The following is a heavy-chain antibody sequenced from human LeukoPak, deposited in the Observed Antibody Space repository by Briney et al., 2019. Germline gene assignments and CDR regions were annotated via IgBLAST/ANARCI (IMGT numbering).Heavy chain of an antibody. CDR3: GSIGSGWFSVQH. J-gene: IGHJ1*01. V-gene: IGHV3-48*01. CDR2: ITSSSSTI. Sequence: GGSLRLSCAASGFTFSSYSMNWVRQAPGKGLGWVSYITSSSSTIYYADSVKGRFTISRDNAKNSLYLQMNSLRAEDTAVYYCGSIGSGWFSVQHWGQGTLVTVSS. CDR1: GFTFSSYS. D-gene: IGHD6-19*01.